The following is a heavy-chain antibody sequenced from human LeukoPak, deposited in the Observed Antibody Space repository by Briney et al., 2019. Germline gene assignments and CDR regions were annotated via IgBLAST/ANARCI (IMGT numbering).Heavy chain of an antibody. Sequence: GGSLRLSCTASGFTFSRYSMHWVRQAPGKGLEWVAVISYDGTNKYHADSVKGRFSISRDNSKNTQYLQMKGLRAEDTAVYYCARDSVWQLDLSPDDGFDMWGQGTMVTVSS. V-gene: IGHV3-30*04. CDR1: GFTFSRYS. J-gene: IGHJ3*02. D-gene: IGHD1-7*01. CDR3: ARDSVWQLDLSPDDGFDM. CDR2: ISYDGTNK.